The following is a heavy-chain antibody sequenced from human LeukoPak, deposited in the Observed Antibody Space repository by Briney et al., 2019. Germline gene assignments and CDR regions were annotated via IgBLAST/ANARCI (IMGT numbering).Heavy chain of an antibody. CDR3: ARGRGID. Sequence: GGSLRLSCAASGFTFSSYYMSWVRQAPGKGLEWVANIKNGGSEKYYVDSVKGRFTISRDNAKNSLSLQMNSLTAEDTAVYYCARGRGIDWGQGTLVTVSS. CDR1: GFTFSSYY. D-gene: IGHD3-16*01. CDR2: IKNGGSEK. J-gene: IGHJ4*02. V-gene: IGHV3-7*01.